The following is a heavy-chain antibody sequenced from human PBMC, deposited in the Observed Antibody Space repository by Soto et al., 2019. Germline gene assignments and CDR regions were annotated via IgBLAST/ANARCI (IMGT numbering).Heavy chain of an antibody. V-gene: IGHV3-30*14. Sequence: QVQLVESGGGVVQPGRSLRLSCAASGFTFSSYAMHWVRQAPGKGLEWVAVISYDGSNKYYADSVKGRFTISRDNSKNTHYLKVNSLRGEDKTVYYCGRDGMSKCTAENWGQRTLVTVAT. CDR2: ISYDGSNK. CDR3: GRDGMSKCTAEN. CDR1: GFTFSSYA. J-gene: IGHJ4*02. D-gene: IGHD1-26*01.